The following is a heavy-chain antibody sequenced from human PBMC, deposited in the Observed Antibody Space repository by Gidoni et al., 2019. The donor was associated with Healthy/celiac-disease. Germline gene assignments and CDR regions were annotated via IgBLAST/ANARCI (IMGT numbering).Heavy chain of an antibody. CDR2: IYYSGST. J-gene: IGHJ4*02. D-gene: IGHD3-22*01. CDR1: GGPISSGGYY. V-gene: IGHV4-31*03. CDR3: ARVSGSGYYVGY. Sequence: QVQLQESGPGLVKPSQTLSLTCIVSGGPISSGGYYWSWIRPHPGKGLEWIGYIYYSGSTYYNPSLKSRVTISVDTSKNQFSLKLSSVTAADTAVYYCARVSGSGYYVGYWGQGTLVTVSS.